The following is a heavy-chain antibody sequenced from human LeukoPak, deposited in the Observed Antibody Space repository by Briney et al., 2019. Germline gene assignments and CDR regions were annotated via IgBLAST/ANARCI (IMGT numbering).Heavy chain of an antibody. Sequence: PGGSLRLSCAASGFTVSSNYMSWVRQAPGKGLERVSVVSSGGSTYYADSVKGRFTLSRDNSKNTLYLQMNTLRADDTAVYYCAISSGGPYYFDFWGQGTLVTVSS. CDR3: AISSGGPYYFDF. V-gene: IGHV3-53*01. CDR2: VSSGGST. CDR1: GFTVSSNY. D-gene: IGHD2-15*01. J-gene: IGHJ4*02.